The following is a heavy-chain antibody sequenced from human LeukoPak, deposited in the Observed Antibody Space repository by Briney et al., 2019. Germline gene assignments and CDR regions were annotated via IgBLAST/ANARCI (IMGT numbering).Heavy chain of an antibody. CDR2: INTNTGNP. CDR3: FDI. CDR1: GYTFTSYT. V-gene: IGHV7-4-1*01. J-gene: IGHJ3*02. Sequence: ASVNVSCKASGYTFTSYTMNWVRQAPGQGLEWMGWINTNTGNPTYAQGFTGRFVFSLDTSVSTAYYCARALTDYSQLPSDAFDIWGQGTMVTVSS. D-gene: IGHD1-1*01.